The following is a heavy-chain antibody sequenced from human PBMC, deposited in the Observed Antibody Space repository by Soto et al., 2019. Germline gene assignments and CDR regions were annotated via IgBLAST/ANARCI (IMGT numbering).Heavy chain of an antibody. CDR3: AAGSGSYYTLGY. J-gene: IGHJ4*02. V-gene: IGHV3-30*03. D-gene: IGHD3-10*01. Sequence: GSLRLSCAASGFTFSSYGMHWVRQAPGKGLEWVAVIPYDGSNKYYADSVKGRFTISRDNSKNTLYLQMNSLRAEDTAVYYCAAGSGSYYTLGYWGQGTLVTVPQ. CDR2: IPYDGSNK. CDR1: GFTFSSYG.